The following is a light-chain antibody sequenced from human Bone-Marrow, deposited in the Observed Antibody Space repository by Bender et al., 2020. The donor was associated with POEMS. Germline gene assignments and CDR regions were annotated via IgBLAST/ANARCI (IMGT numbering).Light chain of an antibody. CDR1: SGDVGGYNY. CDR3: CSSAGGDILV. V-gene: IGLV2-8*01. J-gene: IGLJ2*01. Sequence: QSVLTQPPSASGSPGQSVAISCTGTSGDVGGYNYVSWYQQHPGKAPKLIIYEGSERPSGVSDRFSGSKSGNTASLTISGLQADDEANYYCSSAGGDILVFGGGTKLTVL. CDR2: EGS.